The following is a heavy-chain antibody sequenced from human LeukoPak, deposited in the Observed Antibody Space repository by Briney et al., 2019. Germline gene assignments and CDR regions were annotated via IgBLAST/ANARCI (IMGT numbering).Heavy chain of an antibody. CDR3: ARDLKLGRSWYFGY. V-gene: IGHV3-21*01. CDR2: ISSSSSYI. D-gene: IGHD6-13*01. CDR1: GFTFSSYS. Sequence: GGSLRLSCAASGFTFSSYSMNWVRQAPGKGLEWVSSISSSSSYIYYADSVKGRFTISRDNAKNSLYLQMNSLRAGDTAVYYCARDLKLGRSWYFGYWGQGTLVTVPS. J-gene: IGHJ4*02.